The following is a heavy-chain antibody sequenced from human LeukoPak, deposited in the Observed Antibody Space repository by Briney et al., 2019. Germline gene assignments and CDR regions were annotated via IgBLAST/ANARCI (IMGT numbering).Heavy chain of an antibody. Sequence: GGSLRLSCAASGFTFSDYYMSWVRQAPGKGLEYVSAISSNGGGTNYADSVKGRFTISRDNSKNMLYLQMSSLRAEDTAVYYCVKGLVIGALDYWGQGTLVTVSS. J-gene: IGHJ4*02. CDR2: ISSNGGGT. CDR1: GFTFSDYY. V-gene: IGHV3-64D*06. D-gene: IGHD3-10*01. CDR3: VKGLVIGALDY.